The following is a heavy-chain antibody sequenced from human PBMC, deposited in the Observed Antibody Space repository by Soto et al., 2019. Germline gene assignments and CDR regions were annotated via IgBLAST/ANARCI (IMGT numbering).Heavy chain of an antibody. CDR3: ASTITGTPKTRAFDI. CDR2: IRFDGSNI. V-gene: IGHV3-33*01. CDR1: ESIFRGYG. Sequence: HPGGSLRLCCAVSESIFRGYGMHWVRQAPGKGLEWVAIIRFDGSNIHYADYVMGRFTISRDNSKNMLYLEMNNLRVEDTAVYYCASTITGTPKTRAFDIWGQGTMVTVS. D-gene: IGHD1-20*01. J-gene: IGHJ3*02.